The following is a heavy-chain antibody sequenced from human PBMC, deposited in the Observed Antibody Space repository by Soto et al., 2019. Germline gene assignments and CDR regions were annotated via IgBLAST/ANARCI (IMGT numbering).Heavy chain of an antibody. V-gene: IGHV4-30-4*02. CDR2: IDYSGSN. CDR1: GYSISNSDYY. CDR3: SRDDPYYYGFDV. Sequence: SDTLSLTCTVSGYSISNSDYYWNWIRQSPGKGLDWIASIDYSGSNYYNPSLKSRVVISADTSKNLFSLKLSSVTAADTALYFCSRDDPYYYGFDVWGKGTTVTVSS. J-gene: IGHJ6*04.